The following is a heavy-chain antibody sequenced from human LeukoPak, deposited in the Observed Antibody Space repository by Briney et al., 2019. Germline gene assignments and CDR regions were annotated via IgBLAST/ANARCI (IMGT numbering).Heavy chain of an antibody. D-gene: IGHD6-6*01. CDR2: TYYRSKWYN. CDR3: ARHTGHMQYNSSYKFDY. J-gene: IGHJ4*02. Sequence: SQTLSLTCVISGDSVSSNTAAWNWIRQSPSRGLEWLGRTYYRSKWYNDYAVSVKSRITITPDTSKNQFSLQLNSVTPEDTAVYYCARHTGHMQYNSSYKFDYWGQGTLVTVSS. CDR1: GDSVSSNTAA. V-gene: IGHV6-1*01.